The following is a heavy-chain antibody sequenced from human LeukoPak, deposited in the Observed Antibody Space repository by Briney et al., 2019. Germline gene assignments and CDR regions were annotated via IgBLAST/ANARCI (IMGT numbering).Heavy chain of an antibody. CDR3: AKEVPCGGDCWIDY. Sequence: GGSLRLSCAASGFSFSSYDMTWARQAPGKGLEWVSAISGSGGSTYYADSVKGRFTISRDNSKNTLYLQMNSLRAEDTAVYYCAKEVPCGGDCWIDYWGQGTLVTVSS. J-gene: IGHJ4*02. CDR2: ISGSGGST. CDR1: GFSFSSYD. V-gene: IGHV3-23*01. D-gene: IGHD2-21*02.